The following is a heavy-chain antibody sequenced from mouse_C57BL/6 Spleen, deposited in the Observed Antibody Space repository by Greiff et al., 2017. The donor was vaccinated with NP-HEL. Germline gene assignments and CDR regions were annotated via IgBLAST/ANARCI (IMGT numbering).Heavy chain of an antibody. D-gene: IGHD1-1*01. CDR2: IDPSDSYT. J-gene: IGHJ2*01. CDR1: GYTFTSYW. Sequence: VQLQQPGAELVKPGASVKLSCKASGYTFTSYWMQWVKQRPGQGLEWIGEIDPSDSYTNYNQKFKGKATLTVDTSSSTAYMQLSSLTSEDSAVYYCARSKPYGSPYWGQGTTLTVSS. CDR3: ARSKPYGSPY. V-gene: IGHV1-50*01.